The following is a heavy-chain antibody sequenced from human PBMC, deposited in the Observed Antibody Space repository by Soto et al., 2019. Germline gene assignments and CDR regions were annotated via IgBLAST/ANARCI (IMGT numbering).Heavy chain of an antibody. CDR2: ISTYNGNT. D-gene: IGHD3-3*01. V-gene: IGHV1-18*04. CDR3: ARLLFLEWFDDY. CDR1: GYTFTSYG. J-gene: IGHJ4*02. Sequence: ASVKVSCKTSGYTFTSYGINWVRQAPGQGLEWMGWISTYNGNTNYARKFQGRATMTTDTSTTTAYMELRSLKSDDTAVYYCARLLFLEWFDDYWGQGTLVTVSS.